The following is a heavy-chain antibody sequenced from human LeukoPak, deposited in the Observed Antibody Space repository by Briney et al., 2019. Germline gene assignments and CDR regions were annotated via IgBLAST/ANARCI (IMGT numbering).Heavy chain of an antibody. V-gene: IGHV4-38-2*01. Sequence: PSETLSLTCAVSGYSIISGYYWGWIRQPPGKGLAWIGCIYHSGNTYYNPSLKSRVTISVDTSKNQFSLKLSSVTAADTAVYYCARVAVFGRSSNYYYMDVWGKGTTVTVSS. CDR1: GYSIISGYY. CDR2: IYHSGNT. J-gene: IGHJ6*03. D-gene: IGHD3-16*01. CDR3: ARVAVFGRSSNYYYMDV.